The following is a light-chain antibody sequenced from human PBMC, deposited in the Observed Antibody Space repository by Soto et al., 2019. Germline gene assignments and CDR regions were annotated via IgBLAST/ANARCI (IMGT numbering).Light chain of an antibody. V-gene: IGKV1-5*01. Sequence: IQMPQSTATLSATVGARVPITCRASQSISSWLAWYQQKPGKAPKLLIYDASSLEGGVPSRFSGSGSGTGFTLTITSLQPDDFATYYCQQYNSYPWTFGQGTKVDIK. J-gene: IGKJ1*01. CDR1: QSISSW. CDR2: DAS. CDR3: QQYNSYPWT.